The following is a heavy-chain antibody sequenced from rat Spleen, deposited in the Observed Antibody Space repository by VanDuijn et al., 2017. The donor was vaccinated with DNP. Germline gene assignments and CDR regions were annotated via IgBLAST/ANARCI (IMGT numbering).Heavy chain of an antibody. CDR1: GYSITSNF. J-gene: IGHJ1*01. Sequence: EVQLQESGPGLVKPSQSLSLTCSVTGYSITSNFWGWIRKFPGNKMEWIGHISYSGSTSYNPSLKSRISITRDTSKNQFFLQLNSVTTEDMATYYCARATRGGVFPSYYWYFDFWGPGTMVTVSS. CDR2: ISYSGST. CDR3: ARATRGGVFPSYYWYFDF. D-gene: IGHD1-4*01. V-gene: IGHV3-1*01.